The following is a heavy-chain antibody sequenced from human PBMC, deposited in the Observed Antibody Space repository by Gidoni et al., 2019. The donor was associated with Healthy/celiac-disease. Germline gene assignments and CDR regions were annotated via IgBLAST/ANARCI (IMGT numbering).Heavy chain of an antibody. Sequence: QVQLQESAPGLVKPPETLSLTCTVPGGPVSMGSHYWSWIRQTPGKGLEWSGYIYYSGSTNYNPSLKSRITISVDTSQRQFSRKLSSVTAADTAGYYCARHPTYSSSWYSSEYYYYGMDVWGQGTTVTVSS. CDR3: ARHPTYSSSWYSSEYYYYGMDV. J-gene: IGHJ6*02. CDR1: GGPVSMGSHY. D-gene: IGHD6-13*01. V-gene: IGHV4-61*01. CDR2: IYYSGST.